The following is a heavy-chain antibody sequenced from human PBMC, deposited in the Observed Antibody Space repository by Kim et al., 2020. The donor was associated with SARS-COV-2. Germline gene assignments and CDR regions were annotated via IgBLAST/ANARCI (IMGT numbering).Heavy chain of an antibody. V-gene: IGHV4-34*01. CDR3: ARLHRMFSSSFTYYYYYYYMDV. J-gene: IGHJ6*03. D-gene: IGHD6-6*01. Sequence: SETLSLTCAVYGGSFSGYYWSWIRQPPGKGLEWIGEINHSGSTNYNPSLKSRGTTSVDTSTNQFALKLSSVTAADTAVYYCARLHRMFSSSFTYYYYYYYMDVWGNGATVTVSS. CDR2: INHSGST. CDR1: GGSFSGYY.